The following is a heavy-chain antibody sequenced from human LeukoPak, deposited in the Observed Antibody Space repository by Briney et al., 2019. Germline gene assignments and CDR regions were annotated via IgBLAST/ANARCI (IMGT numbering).Heavy chain of an antibody. J-gene: IGHJ4*02. V-gene: IGHV3-74*01. Sequence: GGSLRLSCAASGFNFNKYRMHWVRQAPEKGLVWVSRINGDGTTTSYADSVKGGFTTSRDNAKNTLYLQMSGLRAEDTAVYYCATGNYYDSRGYYTFGHWGQGTLVTVSS. D-gene: IGHD3-22*01. CDR2: INGDGTTT. CDR1: GFNFNKYR. CDR3: ATGNYYDSRGYYTFGH.